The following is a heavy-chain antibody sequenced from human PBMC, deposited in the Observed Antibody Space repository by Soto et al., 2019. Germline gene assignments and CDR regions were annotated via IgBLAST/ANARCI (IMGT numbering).Heavy chain of an antibody. V-gene: IGHV1-18*01. D-gene: IGHD3-16*01. J-gene: IGHJ4*02. CDR2: VSGYNGNT. CDR1: GYTFTSHG. Sequence: QVQLVQSGAEVKKPGASVKVSCKASGYTFTSHGISWVRQAPGQGLGWMGWVSGYNGNTNYAQKFQGRVTMTTDTSTTTAYMELRSLTSDDTAVYYCSRDLGAKVYFWGQGTLVTVSS. CDR3: SRDLGAKVYF.